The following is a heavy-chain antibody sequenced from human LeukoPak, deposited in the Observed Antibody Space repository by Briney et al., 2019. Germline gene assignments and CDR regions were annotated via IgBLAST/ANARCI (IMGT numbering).Heavy chain of an antibody. Sequence: ASVQVSCKASGYTFTGYYMHWVRQAPGQGLEWMEWINPNSGGTNYAQKLQGRVMMTGDTSISTAYMELSRLRSDDTAVYYCARDYSSSWYDPAFDIWGQGTMVTVSS. CDR2: INPNSGGT. J-gene: IGHJ3*02. D-gene: IGHD6-13*01. CDR1: GYTFTGYY. V-gene: IGHV1-2*02. CDR3: ARDYSSSWYDPAFDI.